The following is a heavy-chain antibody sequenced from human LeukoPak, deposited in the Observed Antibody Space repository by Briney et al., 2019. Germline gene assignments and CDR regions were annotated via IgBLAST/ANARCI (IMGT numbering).Heavy chain of an antibody. CDR2: VNGGGSST. CDR3: ARRSGIDKGNFDY. J-gene: IGHJ4*02. D-gene: IGHD3-10*01. V-gene: IGHV3-23*01. CDR1: GFTFSASA. Sequence: SGGSLRLSCAASGFTFSASAMNWVRQAPAKGLEWVSSVNGGGSSTYYADSVKGRFTISRDTSKSTVYLQMNSLRDEDTAIYYCARRSGIDKGNFDYWGQGTLVTVSS.